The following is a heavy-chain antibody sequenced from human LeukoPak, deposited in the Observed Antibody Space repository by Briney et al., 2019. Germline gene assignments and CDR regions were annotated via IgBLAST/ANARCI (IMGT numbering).Heavy chain of an antibody. D-gene: IGHD5-12*01. Sequence: GGSLTLAWPASAFTVSSHGMHCVRQAPGKVLEWVAAISYDGSNKYYADSVKGRFTITRENSKNTLYLQMNSLRAEDTAVYYCAKTDIVATLDYWGQGTLVTVSS. CDR1: AFTVSSHG. CDR2: ISYDGSNK. V-gene: IGHV3-30*18. J-gene: IGHJ4*02. CDR3: AKTDIVATLDY.